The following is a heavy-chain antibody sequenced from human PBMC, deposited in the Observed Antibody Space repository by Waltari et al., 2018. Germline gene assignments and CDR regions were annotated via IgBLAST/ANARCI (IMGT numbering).Heavy chain of an antibody. D-gene: IGHD2-2*01. CDR1: GYTFTGYY. CDR3: VSSSTSNRVWDY. V-gene: IGHV1-2*06. CDR2: INPNSGGT. Sequence: QVQLVQSGAEVKKPGASVKVSCKASGYTFTGYYMHWVRQAPGQGLEWMGRINPNSGGTNYAQKFQDRVTISADDSTSTAHMELTSLRSEDTAMYYCVSSSTSNRVWDYWGPGTLVTVSS. J-gene: IGHJ4*02.